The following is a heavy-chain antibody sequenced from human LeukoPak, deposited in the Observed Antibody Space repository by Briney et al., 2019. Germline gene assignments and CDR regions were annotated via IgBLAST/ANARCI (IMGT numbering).Heavy chain of an antibody. CDR1: GGTFSSYT. Sequence: SVKVCCXASGGTFSSYTISWVRQAPGQGLEWMGGIIPILGIANYAQKFQGRVTITADKSTSTAYMELSSLRSEDTAVYYCARVPGYCSSTSCSDWYFDLWGRGTLVTVSS. CDR2: IIPILGIA. D-gene: IGHD2-2*01. V-gene: IGHV1-69*10. J-gene: IGHJ2*01. CDR3: ARVPGYCSSTSCSDWYFDL.